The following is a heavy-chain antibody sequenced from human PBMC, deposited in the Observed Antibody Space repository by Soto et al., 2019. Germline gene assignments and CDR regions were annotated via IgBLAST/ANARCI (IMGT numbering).Heavy chain of an antibody. CDR2: FFSDVER. V-gene: IGHV2-26*03. J-gene: IGHJ6*02. D-gene: IGHD4-17*01. CDR1: GFSLSNGRMG. CDR3: ARINADSDSHYYVMAV. Sequence: AVPTLVNPTETLTLTCTISGFSLSNGRMGVSWIRQPPGRALEWLAHFFSDVERSYSTSMQSRLTMSQDTSGTQVVLTMTNMDPQDTGTYFCARINADSDSHYYVMAVCGPGTLGTVSS.